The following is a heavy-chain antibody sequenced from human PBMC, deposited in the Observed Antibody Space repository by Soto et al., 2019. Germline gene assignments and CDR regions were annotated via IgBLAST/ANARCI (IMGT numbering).Heavy chain of an antibody. CDR2: IWYDGSNK. CDR1: GFTFSNYG. CDR3: ARDRMYYDSSGYYDY. J-gene: IGHJ4*02. D-gene: IGHD3-22*01. V-gene: IGHV3-33*01. Sequence: QVQLVESGGGVVQPGRSLRLSCAASGFTFSNYGMHWVRQAPGKGLEWVAVIWYDGSNKYYADSVKGRFTISRDNSKNTLYLQMNSLRAEDTAVYYCARDRMYYDSSGYYDYWGQGTLVTVSS.